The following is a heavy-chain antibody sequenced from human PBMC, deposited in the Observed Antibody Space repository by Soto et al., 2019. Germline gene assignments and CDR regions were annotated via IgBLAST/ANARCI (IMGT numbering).Heavy chain of an antibody. CDR1: GFTFSSYA. J-gene: IGHJ6*02. Sequence: QVQLVESGGGVVQPGRSLRLSCAASGFTFSSYAMHWVRQAPGKGLEWVAVISYDGSNKYYADSVKGRFTISRDNSKNTLYLQMNSLRAEDTAVYYCAGEEVSARKHSGMDVWGQGTTVTVSS. CDR2: ISYDGSNK. CDR3: AGEEVSARKHSGMDV. V-gene: IGHV3-30-3*01.